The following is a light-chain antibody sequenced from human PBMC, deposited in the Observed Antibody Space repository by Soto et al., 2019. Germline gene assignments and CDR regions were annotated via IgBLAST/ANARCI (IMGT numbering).Light chain of an antibody. V-gene: IGLV1-44*01. Sequence: QSVLTQPPSASGTPGLRVTISCSGSSSNIGTNYVNWYQQVPGAAPDLLIHTNNQRPSGVPDRFSASKSGASASLGISGLQSEDEADYYCAAWDDSLKGFVFGTGTKLTVL. CDR2: TNN. CDR3: AAWDDSLKGFV. CDR1: SSNIGTNY. J-gene: IGLJ1*01.